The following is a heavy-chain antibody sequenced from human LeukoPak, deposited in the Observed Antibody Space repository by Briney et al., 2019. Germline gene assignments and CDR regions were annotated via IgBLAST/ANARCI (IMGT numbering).Heavy chain of an antibody. Sequence: SETLSLTCTVSGGSISNYYWSWIRQPPGKGLEWIGYIYSSGSTNYNPSLKSRVTISIGTSKKDFSLKLTSVTAADTAMYYCARARVAVAGPFDYWGQGTLVTVSS. CDR1: GGSISNYY. D-gene: IGHD6-19*01. CDR2: IYSSGST. V-gene: IGHV4-4*08. CDR3: ARARVAVAGPFDY. J-gene: IGHJ4*02.